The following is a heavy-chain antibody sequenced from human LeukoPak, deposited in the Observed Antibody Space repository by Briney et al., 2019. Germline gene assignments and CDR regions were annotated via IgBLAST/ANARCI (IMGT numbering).Heavy chain of an antibody. J-gene: IGHJ5*02. CDR1: GFTFSDYY. CDR3: AIGPNDFAPA. V-gene: IGHV3-11*06. D-gene: IGHD2-21*02. CDR2: ISSSSSYT. Sequence: KPGRSLRLSCAASGFTFSDYYMSWVRQAPGKGLEWVSYISSSSSYTNYADSVKGRFTISRDNAKNSLYLQMNSLRAEDTAVYYCAIGPNDFAPAWGQGTLVTVSS.